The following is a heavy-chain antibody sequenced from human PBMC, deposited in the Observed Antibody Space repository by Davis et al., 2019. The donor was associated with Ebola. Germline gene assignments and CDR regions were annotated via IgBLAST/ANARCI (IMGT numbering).Heavy chain of an antibody. CDR1: GFTFSSYW. V-gene: IGHV3-74*01. Sequence: PGGSLRLSCAASGFTFSSYWMHWVRQAPGKGLVWVSRINPDGSFTDYADSVKCRFSISRDSTSNTLYLQMNGLRAEDTAVYYCARSSYQPDYWGQGTLVTVSS. J-gene: IGHJ4*02. D-gene: IGHD2-2*01. CDR2: INPDGSFT. CDR3: ARSSYQPDY.